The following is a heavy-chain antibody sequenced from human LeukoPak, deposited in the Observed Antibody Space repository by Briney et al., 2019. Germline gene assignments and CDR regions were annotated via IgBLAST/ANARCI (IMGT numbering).Heavy chain of an antibody. CDR2: INNDGTSI. CDR1: GFTFSSYW. D-gene: IGHD6-13*01. Sequence: GGSLRLSCAASGFTFSSYWMHWVRQAPGKGLVWASRINNDGTSINYADSVKGRFTISRDNAKNTLFLQMNSLRAEDTAVYYCARVSAAGTAFDIWGQGTMVTVSS. J-gene: IGHJ3*02. V-gene: IGHV3-74*01. CDR3: ARVSAAGTAFDI.